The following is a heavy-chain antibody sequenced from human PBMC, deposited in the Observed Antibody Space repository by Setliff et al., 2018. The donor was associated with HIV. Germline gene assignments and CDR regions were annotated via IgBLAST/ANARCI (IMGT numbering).Heavy chain of an antibody. J-gene: IGHJ4*02. CDR2: VYYRGRT. CDR3: ARSQPDTIFGVVTFDC. V-gene: IGHV4-39*01. CDR1: GGSMSSSGPGYY. D-gene: IGHD3-3*01. Sequence: PSETLSLTCTVSGGSMSSSGPGYYWGLVRQTPGGGLEWIGSVYYRGRTYYNPSLKSRVTISVDTSKNQLSLRLTSMAAADTAMYYCARSQPDTIFGVVTFDCWGQGKMVTVSS.